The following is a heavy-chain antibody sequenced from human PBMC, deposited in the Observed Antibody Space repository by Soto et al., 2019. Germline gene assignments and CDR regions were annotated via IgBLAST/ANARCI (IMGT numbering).Heavy chain of an antibody. D-gene: IGHD6-19*01. J-gene: IGHJ4*02. CDR3: ARVPYSSGWYPLGDY. V-gene: IGHV3-30-3*01. CDR1: GFTFSSYA. CDR2: ISNDGSNK. Sequence: SLRLSCAASGFTFSSYAMHWVRQAPGKGLEWVAIISNDGSNKYYADSVKGRFTVSRDNSKNTLYLQMSSLRAEDTAVYYCARVPYSSGWYPLGDYWGQGTLVTVSS.